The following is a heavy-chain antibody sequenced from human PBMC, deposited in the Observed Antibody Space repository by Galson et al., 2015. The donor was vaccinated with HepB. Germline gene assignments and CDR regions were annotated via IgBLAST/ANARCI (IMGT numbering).Heavy chain of an antibody. CDR2: INGGGDKT. Sequence: SLRLSCAASRFLFRSFAMTWVRQAPGKGLEWVSSINGGGDKTFYADSVKGRFTISRDNSKNTVYLQMNSLRAEDTAVYYCAKNLWYFDYWGQGTLVTVSS. CDR3: AKNLWYFDY. CDR1: RFLFRSFA. D-gene: IGHD2-21*01. J-gene: IGHJ4*02. V-gene: IGHV3-23*01.